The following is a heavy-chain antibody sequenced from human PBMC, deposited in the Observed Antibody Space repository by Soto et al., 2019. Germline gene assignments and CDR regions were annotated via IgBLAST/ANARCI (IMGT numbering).Heavy chain of an antibody. Sequence: GESLKISCKGSGYSFTSYWIGWVRQMPGKGLEWMGIIYPGDFDTRYSPSFQGQVTISADKSISTAYLQWSSLKASDTAMYYCASYGSSWYYDFQHWGQGTLVTVSS. V-gene: IGHV5-51*01. CDR2: IYPGDFDT. J-gene: IGHJ1*01. CDR3: ASYGSSWYYDFQH. D-gene: IGHD6-13*01. CDR1: GYSFTSYW.